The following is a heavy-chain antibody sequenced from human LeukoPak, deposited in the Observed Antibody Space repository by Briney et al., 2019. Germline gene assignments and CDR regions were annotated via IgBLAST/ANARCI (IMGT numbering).Heavy chain of an antibody. J-gene: IGHJ4*02. Sequence: GALPLSCAASGSTFSSYWMSCVRQDPGKGLEGVANIKQGGRENYYVGSVKGRFTISRDNAKNSLYLQINSLRAEDTAVYDCARVPYGDFLYFDYWGQGTLVTVSS. CDR2: IKQGGREN. CDR1: GSTFSSYW. V-gene: IGHV3-7*01. CDR3: ARVPYGDFLYFDY. D-gene: IGHD4-17*01.